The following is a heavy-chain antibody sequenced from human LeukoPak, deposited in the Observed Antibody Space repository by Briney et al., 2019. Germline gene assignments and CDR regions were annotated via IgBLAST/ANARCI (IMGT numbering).Heavy chain of an antibody. J-gene: IGHJ4*02. CDR3: ARASWDTAMAFDY. CDR1: GGSISSSSYY. D-gene: IGHD5-18*01. Sequence: SETLSLTCTVSGGSISSSSYYWGWIRQPPGKGLEWIGSIYYSGSTYYNPSLKSRVTISVDTSKNQFSLKLSSVTAADTAVYYCARASWDTAMAFDYWGQGTLVTVSS. CDR2: IYYSGST. V-gene: IGHV4-39*07.